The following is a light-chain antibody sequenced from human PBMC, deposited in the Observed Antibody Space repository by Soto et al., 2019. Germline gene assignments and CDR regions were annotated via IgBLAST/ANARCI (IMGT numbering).Light chain of an antibody. Sequence: EIVMTQSPATLSVSPGERATLSCRASQSVASNLGWYQQKPGQAPRLLIYGASIRDTGVPARFSGSGSGTEFTLTISSLQSEDFAVYYCQQYNNWPPLTFGGGTKVEIK. CDR3: QQYNNWPPLT. V-gene: IGKV3-15*01. CDR1: QSVASN. J-gene: IGKJ4*01. CDR2: GAS.